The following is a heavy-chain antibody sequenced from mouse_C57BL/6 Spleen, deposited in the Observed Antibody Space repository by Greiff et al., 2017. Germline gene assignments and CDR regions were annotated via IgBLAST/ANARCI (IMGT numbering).Heavy chain of an antibody. J-gene: IGHJ1*03. CDR3: AIKDYYGSSYWYFDV. V-gene: IGHV1-74*01. CDR2: IHPSDSDT. Sequence: QVQLQQPGAELVKPGASVKVSCKASGYTFTSYWMHWVKQRPGQGLEWIGRIHPSDSDTNYNQKFKGKATLTVDKSSSTAYMQLSSLTSEDSAVYYCAIKDYYGSSYWYFDVWGTGTTVTVSS. CDR1: GYTFTSYW. D-gene: IGHD1-1*01.